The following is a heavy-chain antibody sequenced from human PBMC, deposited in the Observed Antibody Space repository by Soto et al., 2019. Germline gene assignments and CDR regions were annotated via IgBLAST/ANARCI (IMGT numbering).Heavy chain of an antibody. D-gene: IGHD6-19*01. V-gene: IGHV1-18*04. J-gene: IGHJ6*01. Sequence: ASVKVSCKASGYTFTSYGISWVRQAPGQGLEWMGWISAYNGNTNYAQKLQGRVTMTTDTSTSTAYMELRSLRSDDTAVYYCAREVSPERSGWFPVSPYYYYGMEVWGQGTTVIVSS. CDR2: ISAYNGNT. CDR1: GYTFTSYG. CDR3: AREVSPERSGWFPVSPYYYYGMEV.